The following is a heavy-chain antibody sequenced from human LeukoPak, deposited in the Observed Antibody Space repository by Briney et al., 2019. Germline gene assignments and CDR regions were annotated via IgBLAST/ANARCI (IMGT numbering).Heavy chain of an antibody. V-gene: IGHV3-7*01. Sequence: GGSLRLSCAASGVTFSSYWMSWVRQAPGKGLEWVANIKQDGSEKYYVDSVKGRFTISRDNAKNSLYLQMNSLRAEDTAVYYCARSWELSLLFDYWGQGTLVTVSS. CDR2: IKQDGSEK. J-gene: IGHJ4*02. CDR1: GVTFSSYW. CDR3: ARSWELSLLFDY. D-gene: IGHD1-26*01.